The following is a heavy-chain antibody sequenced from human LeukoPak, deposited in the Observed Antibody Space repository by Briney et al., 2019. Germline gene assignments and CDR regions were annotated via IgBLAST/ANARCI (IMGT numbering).Heavy chain of an antibody. CDR1: GYTFTGYY. CDR2: INPNSGGT. J-gene: IGHJ3*02. Sequence: EASVKVSCKASGYTFTGYYMHWVRQAPGQGLEWMGWINPNSGGTNYAQKFQGRVTMTRDTSISTAYMELSRLRSDDTAVYYCARDGSGGSGYYDFWSGFSDAFDIWGQGTMVTVSS. CDR3: ARDGSGGSGYYDFWSGFSDAFDI. D-gene: IGHD3-3*01. V-gene: IGHV1-2*02.